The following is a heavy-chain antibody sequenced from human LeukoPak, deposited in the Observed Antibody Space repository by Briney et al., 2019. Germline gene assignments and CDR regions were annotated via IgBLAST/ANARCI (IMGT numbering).Heavy chain of an antibody. CDR1: GFTLSSYA. J-gene: IGHJ3*02. V-gene: IGHV3-23*01. CDR2: ISGSGGST. D-gene: IGHD2-15*01. CDR3: ARGGSGGLALDI. Sequence: GGSLRLSCAASGFTLSSYAMSWVRQAPGKGLEWVSAISGSGGSTYYADSVKGRFTISRDNSKNTLYLQMNSLRAEDTAVYYCARGGSGGLALDIWGQGTMVTVSS.